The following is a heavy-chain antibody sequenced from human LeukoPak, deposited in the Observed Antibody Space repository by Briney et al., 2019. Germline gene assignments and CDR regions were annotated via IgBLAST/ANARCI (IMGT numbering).Heavy chain of an antibody. CDR3: ARARVVPAAMYY. CDR2: INHSGST. V-gene: IGHV4-34*01. J-gene: IGHJ4*02. Sequence: SETLSLTCAVYGGSFSGYYWSSIRQPPGKGLEWIGEINHSGSTNYNPSLKSRVTISVDTSKNQFSLKLSSVTAADTAVYYCARARVVPAAMYYWGQGTLVTVSS. D-gene: IGHD2-2*01. CDR1: GGSFSGYY.